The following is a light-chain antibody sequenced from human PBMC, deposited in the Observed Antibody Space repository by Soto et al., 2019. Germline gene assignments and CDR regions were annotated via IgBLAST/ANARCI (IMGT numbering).Light chain of an antibody. V-gene: IGKV3-15*01. CDR1: QSVSSN. CDR3: QQYNNWPPT. J-gene: IGKJ2*01. CDR2: GAS. Sequence: EIVMTQSPATLSVSPGERATLSCRASQSVSSNLAWYQQKPGQAPRLLIYGASTRATGIPARFSGSGSGTVFPLTISSLQSEDFAVYYCQQYNNWPPTFGQGTKLEIK.